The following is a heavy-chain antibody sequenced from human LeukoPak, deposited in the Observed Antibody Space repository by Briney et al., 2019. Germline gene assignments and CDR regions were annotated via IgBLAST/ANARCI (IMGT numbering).Heavy chain of an antibody. CDR1: GGTFSSYA. CDR2: IIPIFGTA. CDR3: ARAEGDYWAFGDY. J-gene: IGHJ4*02. V-gene: IGHV1-69*06. Sequence: ASVKVSCKASGGTFSSYAISWVRQAPGQGLEWMGGIIPIFGTANYAQKFQGRVTITADKSTSTAYMELSSLRSEDTAVYYCARAEGDYWAFGDYWGQGTLVTVSS. D-gene: IGHD4-17*01.